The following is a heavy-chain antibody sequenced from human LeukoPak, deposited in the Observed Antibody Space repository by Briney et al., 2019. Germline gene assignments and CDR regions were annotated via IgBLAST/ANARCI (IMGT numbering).Heavy chain of an antibody. D-gene: IGHD3-10*01. CDR1: GFTFSSYA. CDR3: AKGSSAIRPYYFDY. CDR2: ISGGGDST. Sequence: GGSLRLSCAASGFTFSSYAMTWVRQAPGKGLEWLSAISGGGDSTWYADSVKGRFTISRDNSKNTLSLQMDSLRAEDTTVYYCAKGSSAIRPYYFDYWGQGILVTVSS. J-gene: IGHJ4*02. V-gene: IGHV3-23*01.